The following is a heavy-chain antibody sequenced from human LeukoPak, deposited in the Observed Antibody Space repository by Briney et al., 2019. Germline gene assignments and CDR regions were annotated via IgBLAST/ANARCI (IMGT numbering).Heavy chain of an antibody. CDR2: INRDGSTT. V-gene: IGHV3-74*03. CDR3: ARGNYYGMDV. CDR1: ESTFSKSW. Sequence: PGGSLRLSCAASESTFSKSWMHWVRQAPGKGLVWVSGINRDGSTTTYADSVKGRFTVSRDNAKNTLYLQMNSLRAEDTAVYYCARGNYYGMDVWGQGTTVTVSS. D-gene: IGHD2/OR15-2a*01. J-gene: IGHJ6*02.